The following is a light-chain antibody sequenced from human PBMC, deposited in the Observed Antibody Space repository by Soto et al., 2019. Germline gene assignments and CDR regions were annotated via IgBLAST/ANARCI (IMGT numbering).Light chain of an antibody. J-gene: IGLJ3*02. Sequence: QSVLTQPPSVSGAPGQRVTISCTGSSSNIGAGYDVHWYQQRPGTAPKLLIYGNSNRPSGVPDRFSGSKSGTSASLAITGLRAEDEADYYCQYYDSSLSGWVFGGGTKLTVL. CDR2: GNS. CDR3: QYYDSSLSGWV. V-gene: IGLV1-40*01. CDR1: SSNIGAGYD.